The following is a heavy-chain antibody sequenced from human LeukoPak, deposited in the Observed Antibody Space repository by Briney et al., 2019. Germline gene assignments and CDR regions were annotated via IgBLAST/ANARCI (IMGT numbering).Heavy chain of an antibody. CDR3: ATDHITMVRGVIPFDY. CDR2: IYYSGVT. CDR1: GGSISSSNYY. J-gene: IGHJ4*02. Sequence: SETLTLTCTVSGGSISSSNYYWGWIRQPPGKGLEWIGSIYYSGVTYYNPSLKSRVTISVDTSKNQFSLKLSSVTAADTAVYYCATDHITMVRGVIPFDYWGQGTLVTVSS. V-gene: IGHV4-39*07. D-gene: IGHD3-10*01.